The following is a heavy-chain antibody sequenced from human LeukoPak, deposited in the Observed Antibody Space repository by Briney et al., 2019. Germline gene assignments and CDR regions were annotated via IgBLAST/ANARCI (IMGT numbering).Heavy chain of an antibody. CDR1: GFTVSSNY. Sequence: PGGSLRLSCAASGFTVSSNYMSWVRQAPGNGLEWVSVIYSGGSTYYADSVKGRFTISRDNSKNTLYLQMNSLRAEDTAVYYCARDLLSSSWYSLGYWGQGTLVTVSS. J-gene: IGHJ4*02. V-gene: IGHV3-66*01. CDR2: IYSGGST. D-gene: IGHD6-13*01. CDR3: ARDLLSSSWYSLGY.